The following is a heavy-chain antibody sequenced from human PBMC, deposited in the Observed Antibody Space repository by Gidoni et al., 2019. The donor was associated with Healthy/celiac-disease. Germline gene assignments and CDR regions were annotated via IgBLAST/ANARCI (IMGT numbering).Heavy chain of an antibody. Sequence: QVQLQQWGAGLLKPSETLSLICAVHGGSFSGYYWSWIRQPPGKGLEWIGEITHSGSTNYNPSLKSRVTISVDTSKNQFSLKLSSVAAADTAVYYCAGGGGYCSGGSCYWVYWGQGTLVTVSS. CDR3: AGGGGYCSGGSCYWVY. J-gene: IGHJ4*02. CDR2: ITHSGST. V-gene: IGHV4-34*01. D-gene: IGHD2-15*01. CDR1: GGSFSGYY.